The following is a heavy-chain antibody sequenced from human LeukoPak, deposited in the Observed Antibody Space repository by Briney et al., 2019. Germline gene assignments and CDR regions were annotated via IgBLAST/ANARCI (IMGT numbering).Heavy chain of an antibody. CDR1: GGSISSGGYY. Sequence: SQTLSLTCTVSGGSISSGGYYWSWIRQQPGKGLEWIGYIYYSGSTHYNPSLKSRGTISVDTSKNQFSLKVSSVTAADTAVYYCARDYCSSTSCYGLDYWGQGTLGTVSS. CDR2: IYYSGST. D-gene: IGHD2-2*01. CDR3: ARDYCSSTSCYGLDY. V-gene: IGHV4-31*03. J-gene: IGHJ4*02.